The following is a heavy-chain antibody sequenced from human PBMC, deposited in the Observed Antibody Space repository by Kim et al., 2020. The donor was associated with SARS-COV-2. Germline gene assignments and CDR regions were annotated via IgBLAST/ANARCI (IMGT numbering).Heavy chain of an antibody. Sequence: GGSLRLSCAASGFTFGDYAMHWVRQAPGKGLEWVSGISWNSGSMGYADSVKGRFIISRDNVKNSLFLQMNSLRPEDTALYYCAKDFWGYGSGKDRNVFDIWGQGTMVTVSS. CDR1: GFTFGDYA. J-gene: IGHJ3*02. CDR2: ISWNSGSM. CDR3: AKDFWGYGSGKDRNVFDI. D-gene: IGHD3-10*01. V-gene: IGHV3-9*01.